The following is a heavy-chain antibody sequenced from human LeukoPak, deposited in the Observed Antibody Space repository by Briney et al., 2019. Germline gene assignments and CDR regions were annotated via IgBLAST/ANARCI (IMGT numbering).Heavy chain of an antibody. CDR3: ARVGRRELLNFDY. D-gene: IGHD1-26*01. Sequence: PSETLSLTCTVSGGSLSRYFWSWLRPPPGKGLEWIGYIYYSGSTNYNPSLKSRVTISVDTSKNQFSLKLSSVTAADTAVYYCARVGRRELLNFDYWGQGRLVTASS. V-gene: IGHV4-59*12. CDR2: IYYSGST. J-gene: IGHJ4*02. CDR1: GGSLSRYF.